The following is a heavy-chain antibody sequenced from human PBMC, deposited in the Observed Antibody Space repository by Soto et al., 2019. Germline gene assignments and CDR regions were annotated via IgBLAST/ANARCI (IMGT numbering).Heavy chain of an antibody. V-gene: IGHV2-5*02. CDR1: GFSLTTSGVG. D-gene: IGHD6-13*01. J-gene: IGHJ5*02. CDR2: IYWDDDK. CDR3: AHFIAAVRWFDP. Sequence: PTLVNPTQTLTLTCTFSGFSLTTSGVGVGWIRQPPGKALEWLALIYWDDDKRYSPSRKNRLTITKDTSKNQVVLTMTNMDPVDSATYLCAHFIAAVRWFDPWGQGTLVTVSS.